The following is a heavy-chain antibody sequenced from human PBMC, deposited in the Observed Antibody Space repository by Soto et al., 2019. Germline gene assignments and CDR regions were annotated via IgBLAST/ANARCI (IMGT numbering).Heavy chain of an antibody. CDR1: GGSFSGYY. CDR2: INHSGST. D-gene: IGHD6-13*01. CDR3: ARGGIYIAAAGKRRFDP. Sequence: SETLSLTCAVYGGSFSGYYWSWIRQPPGKGLEWIGEINHSGSTNYNPSLKSRVTISVDTSKNQFSLKLSSVTAADTAVYYCARGGIYIAAAGKRRFDPWGQGTLVTVSS. V-gene: IGHV4-34*01. J-gene: IGHJ5*02.